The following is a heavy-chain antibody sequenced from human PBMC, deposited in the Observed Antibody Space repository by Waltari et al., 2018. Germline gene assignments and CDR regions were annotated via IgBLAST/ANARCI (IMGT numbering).Heavy chain of an antibody. J-gene: IGHJ5*02. CDR2: IYHSGGT. CDR1: GGSISSGGYS. D-gene: IGHD2-2*01. V-gene: IGHV4-30-2*01. CDR3: ARDSGDCSSTSCYNWFDP. Sequence: QLQLQESGSGLVKPSQTLSLTCAVSGGSISSGGYSWSWIRQPPGKGLEWSGYIYHSGGTDYHPALKSLFTIPVDRSKNQFSLKLSSVTAADTAAYYCARDSGDCSSTSCYNWFDPWGQGTLVTVSS.